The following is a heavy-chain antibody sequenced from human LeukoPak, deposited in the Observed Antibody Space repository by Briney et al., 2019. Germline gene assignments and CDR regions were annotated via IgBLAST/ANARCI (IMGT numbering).Heavy chain of an antibody. CDR1: GFTFSSYS. V-gene: IGHV3-21*01. CDR3: ARVGYYDSSDYYHEDGFDI. Sequence: GGSLRLSCAASGFTFSSYSMNWVRQAPGKGLEWVSSISSSSSYIYYADSVKGRFTIPRDNAKNSLYLQMNSLRAEDTAVYYCARVGYYDSSDYYHEDGFDIWGQGTMVTVSS. D-gene: IGHD3-22*01. CDR2: ISSSSSYI. J-gene: IGHJ3*02.